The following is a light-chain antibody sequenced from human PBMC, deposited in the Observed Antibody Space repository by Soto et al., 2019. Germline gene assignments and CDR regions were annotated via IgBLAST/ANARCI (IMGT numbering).Light chain of an antibody. CDR1: SSNIGSKS. V-gene: IGLV1-44*01. Sequence: QSVLTQPPSVSGTPGQRVNMSCSGSSSNIGSKSVSWYQHLPQTAPKLLIARNNQRPSWVPGRFSGSKSGTSASLDINGLQSDDGTHYYSAALEDSLNVMVFGGGTKLTVL. CDR3: AALEDSLNVMV. CDR2: RNN. J-gene: IGLJ3*02.